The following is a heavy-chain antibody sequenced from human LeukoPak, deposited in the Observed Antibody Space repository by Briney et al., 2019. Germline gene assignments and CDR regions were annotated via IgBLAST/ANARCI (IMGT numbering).Heavy chain of an antibody. CDR1: GASISSYY. J-gene: IGHJ4*02. Sequence: SETLSLTCTVSGASISSYYWSWIRQPPGKRLEWIGYTHYSGTTNYNPSLRSRVTISIDASKSQFSLKLGSVTAADTALYYCATGWYGDGGYWGQGIMVTVFS. CDR3: ATGWYGDGGY. V-gene: IGHV4-59*01. D-gene: IGHD6-19*01. CDR2: THYSGTT.